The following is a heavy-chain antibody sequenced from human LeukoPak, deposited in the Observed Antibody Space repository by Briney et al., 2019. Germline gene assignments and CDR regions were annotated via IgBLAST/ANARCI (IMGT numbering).Heavy chain of an antibody. CDR2: IYYSGST. J-gene: IGHJ4*02. CDR1: GGSISSYY. V-gene: IGHV4-59*01. CDR3: ARVSYDFWSGYPYYFDY. Sequence: PSETLSLTCTVSGGSISSYYWSWIRQPPGKGLEWIGYIYYSGSTNYNPSLKRRVTISVDTSKNQFFLKLSSVTAADTAVYYCARVSYDFWSGYPYYFDYWGQGTLVTVSS. D-gene: IGHD3-3*01.